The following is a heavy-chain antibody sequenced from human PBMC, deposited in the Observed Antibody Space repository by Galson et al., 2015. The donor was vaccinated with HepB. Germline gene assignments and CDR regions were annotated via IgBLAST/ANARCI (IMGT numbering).Heavy chain of an antibody. V-gene: IGHV3-33*01. Sequence: SLRLSCEASGFTFSSYGMHWVRQAPGKGLEWVAVIWYDGSNKYYADSVKGRFTISRDNSKNTLYLQMNSLRAEDTAVYYCARARCSGGSCYGYFDFWGQGTLVTVSS. D-gene: IGHD2-15*01. CDR2: IWYDGSNK. CDR3: ARARCSGGSCYGYFDF. CDR1: GFTFSSYG. J-gene: IGHJ4*02.